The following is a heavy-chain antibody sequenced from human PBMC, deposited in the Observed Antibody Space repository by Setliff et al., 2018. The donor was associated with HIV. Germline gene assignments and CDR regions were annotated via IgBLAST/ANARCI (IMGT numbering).Heavy chain of an antibody. J-gene: IGHJ4*02. D-gene: IGHD5-12*01. V-gene: IGHV1-18*01. Sequence: GTSVKVSCKASGYTFSSCGVNWVRQAPGQGLEWMGRLSGDNGNTKYAQKFQGRVIMTTDTSTSTAYMELRSLRSDDTAVYYCVRGSISGMYYFDYWGLGTLVTVSS. CDR1: GYTFSSCG. CDR3: VRGSISGMYYFDY. CDR2: LSGDNGNT.